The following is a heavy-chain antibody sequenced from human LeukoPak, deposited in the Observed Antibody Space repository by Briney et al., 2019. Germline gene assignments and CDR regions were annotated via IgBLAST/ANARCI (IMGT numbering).Heavy chain of an antibody. CDR2: ISSNGGST. V-gene: IGHV3-64*01. CDR3: ARVRGYCSSTSCYFEGGYYYYYYMDV. J-gene: IGHJ6*03. D-gene: IGHD2-2*01. Sequence: GGSLRLSCAASGFTFSSYAMHWVRQAPGKGLEYVSAISSNGGSTYYANSVKGRFTISRDNSKNTLYLQMGSLRAEDMAVYYCARVRGYCSSTSCYFEGGYYYYYYMDVWGKGTTVTVSS. CDR1: GFTFSSYA.